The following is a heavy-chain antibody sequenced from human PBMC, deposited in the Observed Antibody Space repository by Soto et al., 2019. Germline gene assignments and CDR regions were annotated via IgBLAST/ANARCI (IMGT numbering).Heavy chain of an antibody. CDR2: VYYRGKNT. D-gene: IGHD2-21*01. J-gene: IGHJ3*02. Sequence: QVQLQESGPGLVKPSQTLSLTCTVSGGSISSGDYYWSWIRQPPGMGLEWIGYVYYRGKNTYYSPSLNSRVSISEATSKNQFSLKLSSVTAADTAVYFFARGSPVAFDDFDIWGQGTMVTVSS. V-gene: IGHV4-30-4*01. CDR1: GGSISSGDYY. CDR3: ARGSPVAFDDFDI.